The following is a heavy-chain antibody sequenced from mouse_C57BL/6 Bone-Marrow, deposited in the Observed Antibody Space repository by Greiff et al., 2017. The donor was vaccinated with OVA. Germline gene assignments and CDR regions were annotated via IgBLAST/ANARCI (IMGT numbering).Heavy chain of an antibody. V-gene: IGHV1-26*01. CDR2: INPNNGGT. Sequence: EVQLQQSGPELVKPGASVKISCKASGYTFTDYYMNWVKQSHGKSLEWIGDINPNNGGTSYNQKFKGKATLTVAKSSSTAYMELRSLTSEDSAVYYCASTVIYYDYDDAMDYWGQGTSVTVSS. J-gene: IGHJ4*01. CDR3: ASTVIYYDYDDAMDY. D-gene: IGHD2-4*01. CDR1: GYTFTDYY.